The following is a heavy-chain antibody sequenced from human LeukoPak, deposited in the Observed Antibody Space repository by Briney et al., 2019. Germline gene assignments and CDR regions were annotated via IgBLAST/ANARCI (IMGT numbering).Heavy chain of an antibody. CDR2: ISGGGGST. CDR3: AKEVSTVVAYYFYYYMDV. V-gene: IGHV3-23*01. Sequence: PGGSLRLSCAASGFTVSSNYMSWVRQAPGKGLEWVSAISGGGGSTCYADSVKGRFTISRDNSKDTLYLQMNSLGAEDTAVYYCAKEVSTVVAYYFYYYMDVWGKGTTVTVSS. J-gene: IGHJ6*03. CDR1: GFTVSSNY. D-gene: IGHD2-15*01.